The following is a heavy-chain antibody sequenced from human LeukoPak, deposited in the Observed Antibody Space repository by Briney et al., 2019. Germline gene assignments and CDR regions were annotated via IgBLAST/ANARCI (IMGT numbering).Heavy chain of an antibody. CDR1: GFTFSSYG. J-gene: IGHJ6*03. CDR3: ARDARVAYYYYMDV. V-gene: IGHV3-30*02. CDR2: IRYDGSNK. D-gene: IGHD3-10*01. Sequence: GGSLRLSCAASGFTFSSYGMHWVRQAPGKGLEWVAFIRYDGSNKYYADSVKGRFTISRDNSKNTLYLQMNSLRAEDTAVYYCARDARVAYYYYMDVWGKGTTVTISS.